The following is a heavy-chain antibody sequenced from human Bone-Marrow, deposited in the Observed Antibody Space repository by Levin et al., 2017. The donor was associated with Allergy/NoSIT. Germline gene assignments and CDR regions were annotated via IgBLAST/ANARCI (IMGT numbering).Heavy chain of an antibody. CDR1: GFTVSNNY. J-gene: IGHJ3*01. Sequence: GGSLRLSCAVSGFTVSNNYMNWVRQAPGRGLDWVSLIYSTGVTHYADSVKGRFTISRDSSKNTLYLQMDSLRVEDTAVYYCARDGPATPWAWGQGTMVTVSS. D-gene: IGHD2-2*01. V-gene: IGHV3-53*01. CDR2: IYSTGVT. CDR3: ARDGPATPWA.